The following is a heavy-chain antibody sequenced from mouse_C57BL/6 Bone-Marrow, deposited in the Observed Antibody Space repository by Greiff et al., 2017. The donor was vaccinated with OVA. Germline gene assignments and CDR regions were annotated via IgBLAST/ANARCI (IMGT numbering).Heavy chain of an antibody. J-gene: IGHJ2*01. D-gene: IGHD1-1*01. CDR2: IYPGDGDT. Sequence: VKLQESGPELVKPGASVKISCKASGYAFSSSWMNWVKQRPGKGLEWIGRIYPGDGDTNYNGKFKGKATLTADKSSSTAYMQLSSLTSEDSAVYFCARGSIYYYGSSYGYWGQGTTLTVSS. CDR1: GYAFSSSW. CDR3: ARGSIYYYGSSYGY. V-gene: IGHV1-82*01.